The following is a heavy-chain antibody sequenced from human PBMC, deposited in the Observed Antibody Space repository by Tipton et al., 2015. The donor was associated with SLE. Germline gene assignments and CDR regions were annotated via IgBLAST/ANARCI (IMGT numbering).Heavy chain of an antibody. V-gene: IGHV3-74*01. CDR1: GFNFGRNW. CDR2: INSDGSST. Sequence: SLRLSCVASGFNFGRNWMHWVRQAPGKGLFWVSRINSDGSSTIYADSVKGRFTISRDNAKNTLYLQLSSLRADDTAVYFCARDLSQCYFNPWGQGTLVSVSS. CDR3: ARDLSQCYFNP. D-gene: IGHD2-15*01. J-gene: IGHJ5*02.